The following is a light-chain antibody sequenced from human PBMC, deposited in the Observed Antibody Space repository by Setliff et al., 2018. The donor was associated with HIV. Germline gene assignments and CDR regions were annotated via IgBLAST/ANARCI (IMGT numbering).Light chain of an antibody. J-gene: IGLJ1*01. CDR2: EVS. V-gene: IGLV2-14*01. Sequence: QSVLAQPASVSGSPGQSITVSCTDIDPYNSVSWYQQLPGKAPKLILYEVSVRPSGISHRFAVSKSYNTSSLTISGLEAEDEGSYYCSSYTSSGATSYVVGTGTKV. CDR1: IDPYNS. CDR3: SSYTSSGATSYV.